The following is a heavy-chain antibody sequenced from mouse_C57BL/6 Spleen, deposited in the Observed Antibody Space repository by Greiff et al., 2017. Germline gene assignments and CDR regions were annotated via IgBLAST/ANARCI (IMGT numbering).Heavy chain of an antibody. CDR2: IHPNSGST. V-gene: IGHV1-64*01. D-gene: IGHD2-5*01. CDR1: GYTFTSYW. CDR3: ASRGYSNFRMDY. Sequence: QVQLQQPGAELVKPGASVKLSCKASGYTFTSYWMHWVKQRPGQGLEWIGMIHPNSGSTNYNEKFKSKATLTVDKSSSTAYMQLSSLTSEDSAVYYCASRGYSNFRMDYWGQGTSVTVSS. J-gene: IGHJ4*01.